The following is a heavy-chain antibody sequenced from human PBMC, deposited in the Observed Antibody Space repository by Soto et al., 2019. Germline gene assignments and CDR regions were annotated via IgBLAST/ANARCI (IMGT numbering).Heavy chain of an antibody. CDR1: GGSISSYY. Sequence: SETLSLTCTVSGGSISSYYWSWIRQPPGKGLEWIGYIYYSGSTNYNPSLKSRVTISVDTSKNQFSLKLSSVTAADTAVYYCAREGLXXXXXXXXXNDAFDIWGQGTMVTVSS. V-gene: IGHV4-59*01. CDR2: IYYSGST. CDR3: AREGLXXXXXXXXXNDAFDI. D-gene: IGHD2-15*01. J-gene: IGHJ3*02.